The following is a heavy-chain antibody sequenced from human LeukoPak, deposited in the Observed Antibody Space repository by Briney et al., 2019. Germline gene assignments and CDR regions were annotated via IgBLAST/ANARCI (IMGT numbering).Heavy chain of an antibody. Sequence: GASVKVSCKASGYTFTSYGISWVRQAPGQGLEWMGWISAYNGNTNYAQKLQGRVTMTTDTSTSTAYMELRSLRSDDTAVYYCARDRCGTRYCSSTSNNDYYYYYYMDVWGKGTTVTVSS. CDR3: ARDRCGTRYCSSTSNNDYYYYYYMDV. CDR1: GYTFTSYG. CDR2: ISAYNGNT. D-gene: IGHD2-2*01. J-gene: IGHJ6*03. V-gene: IGHV1-18*01.